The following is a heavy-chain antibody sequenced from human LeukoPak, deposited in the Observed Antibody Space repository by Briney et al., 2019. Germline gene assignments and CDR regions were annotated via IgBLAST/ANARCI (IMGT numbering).Heavy chain of an antibody. CDR3: VRGNDLTY. Sequence: ASVKVSCKASGGILSKWSISWVRQAPGQGLEWVGTIIPEFDEAHYAQKLQGRVTISADDSATAAYMELNRLKSDDTAVYFCVRGNDLTYWGQGTLLTVSS. CDR1: GGILSKWS. J-gene: IGHJ4*02. D-gene: IGHD1-1*01. CDR2: IIPEFDEA. V-gene: IGHV1-69*13.